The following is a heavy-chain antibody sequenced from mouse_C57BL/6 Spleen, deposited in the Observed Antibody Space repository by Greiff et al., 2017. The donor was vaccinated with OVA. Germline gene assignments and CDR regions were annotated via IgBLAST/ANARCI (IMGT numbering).Heavy chain of an antibody. V-gene: IGHV5-4*01. CDR3: AREGGSAWFAY. J-gene: IGHJ3*01. D-gene: IGHD1-1*02. CDR2: ISDGGSYT. CDR1: GFTFSSYA. Sequence: EVQVVESGGGLVKPGGSLKLSCAASGFTFSSYAMSWVRQTPEKRLEWVATISDGGSYTYYPDNVKGRFTISRDNAKNNLYLQMSHLKSEDTAMYYCAREGGSAWFAYWGQGTLVTVSA.